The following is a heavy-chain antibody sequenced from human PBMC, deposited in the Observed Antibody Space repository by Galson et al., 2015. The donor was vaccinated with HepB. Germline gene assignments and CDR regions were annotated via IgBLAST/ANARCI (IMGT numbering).Heavy chain of an antibody. D-gene: IGHD4-11*01. CDR1: GFSLSTIGLG. V-gene: IGHV2-5*02. CDR2: IYLDDDK. CDR3: ASKASNLYRGDWLDP. Sequence: PALVKPTQTLTLTCTFSGFSLSTIGLGVAWIRQPPGKALEWLSLIYLDDDKRYSPSLKSRLTITKDTSKNQVVLKMTSMDPADTATYYCASKASNLYRGDWLDPWGQGILVTVPS. J-gene: IGHJ5*02.